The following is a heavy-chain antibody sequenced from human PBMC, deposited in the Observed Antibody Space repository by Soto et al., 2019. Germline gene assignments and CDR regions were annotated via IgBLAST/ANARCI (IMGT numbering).Heavy chain of an antibody. J-gene: IGHJ5*02. Sequence: ASVKVSCKASGYTFTSYGISWVRQAPGQGLEWMGWISAYNGNTNYAQKLQGRVTMTTDTSTSTAYMELRSLRSDDTAVYYCARGYCSSTSCYYSFDPWGQGTLVTVSS. V-gene: IGHV1-18*01. CDR3: ARGYCSSTSCYYSFDP. CDR2: ISAYNGNT. D-gene: IGHD2-2*01. CDR1: GYTFTSYG.